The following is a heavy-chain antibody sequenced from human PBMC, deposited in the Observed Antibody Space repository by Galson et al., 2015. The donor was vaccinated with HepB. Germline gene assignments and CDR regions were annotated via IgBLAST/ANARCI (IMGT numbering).Heavy chain of an antibody. J-gene: IGHJ3*02. D-gene: IGHD3-16*01. V-gene: IGHV3-43*01. CDR3: ARGDDAFDI. CDR1: GFTFDDYT. CDR2: ISWDGGST. Sequence: SLRLSCAASGFTFDDYTMHWVRRAPGKGLEWVYLISWDGGSTYYADSVKGRFTISRDNSKNSLYLQMNSLRTEDTALYYCARGDDAFDIWGQGTMVIVSS.